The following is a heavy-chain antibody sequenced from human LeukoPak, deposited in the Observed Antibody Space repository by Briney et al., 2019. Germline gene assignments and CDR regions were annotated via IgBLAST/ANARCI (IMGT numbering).Heavy chain of an antibody. V-gene: IGHV3-7*01. CDR2: IKQDGSLK. CDR1: GFTFSTYW. J-gene: IGHJ5*02. D-gene: IGHD6-13*01. CDR3: ASHGSSWFANWFDP. Sequence: GGSLRLSCAASGFTFSTYWMTWVRQVPGKGLEWVANIKQDGSLKYYVDSVKGRFTISRDNAKNSLYLQMNSLRAEDTAVYYCASHGSSWFANWFDPWGQGALVTVSS.